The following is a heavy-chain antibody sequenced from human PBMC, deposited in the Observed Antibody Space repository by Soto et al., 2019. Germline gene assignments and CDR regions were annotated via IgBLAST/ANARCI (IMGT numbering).Heavy chain of an antibody. J-gene: IGHJ5*02. V-gene: IGHV3-74*01. CDR3: VCVAGTGLPGVGRA. Sequence: EVQLAESGGGILEPGGSLRLSCAASGFTFSSYWMHWVRQAPGKGLVWVSHVNSDGSSTSYADSVKGRFTISRDNAKNTLYLQMSSLRGDDTAVYYCVCVAGTGLPGVGRAWGQGTLVTVSS. D-gene: IGHD1-26*01. CDR1: GFTFSSYW. CDR2: VNSDGSST.